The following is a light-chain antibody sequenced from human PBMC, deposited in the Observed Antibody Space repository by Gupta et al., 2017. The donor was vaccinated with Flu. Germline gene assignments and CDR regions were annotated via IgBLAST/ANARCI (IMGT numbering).Light chain of an antibody. CDR3: QVWNSSAGV. V-gene: IGLV3-9*01. J-gene: IGLJ3*02. Sequence: AMGQTASLTCGGINIENKNVHWHQQKPGQALVLVIYKDSNRASAVPDCFSGSDSGTTATLTMGRAEGGDEDYYYCQVWNSSAGVFGGGTKLTVL. CDR1: NIENKN. CDR2: KDS.